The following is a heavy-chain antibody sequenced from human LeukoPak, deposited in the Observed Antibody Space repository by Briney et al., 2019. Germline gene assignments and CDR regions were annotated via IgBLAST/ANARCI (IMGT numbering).Heavy chain of an antibody. D-gene: IGHD2-21*01. V-gene: IGHV4-4*02. J-gene: IGHJ4*02. CDR3: ARHGGHYQSDD. CDR2: VHHSGGT. Sequence: PSETLSLTCTASGGSITSNHWSWVRQPPGKGLEWIGQVHHSGGTSYNPSLRSRVTISIDKSENQFSLKLNSVTAADTAVYYCARHGGHYQSDDWGQGTLVTVSS. CDR1: GGSITSNH.